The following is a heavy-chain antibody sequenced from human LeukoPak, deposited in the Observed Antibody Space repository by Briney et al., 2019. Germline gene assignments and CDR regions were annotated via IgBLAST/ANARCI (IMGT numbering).Heavy chain of an antibody. Sequence: VKVSCKASGGTFSSCAISWVRQAPGQGLEWMGRIIPILGIANYAQKFQGRVTITADKSTSTAYMELSSLRSEDTAVYYCARDKTTVVTKLNWFDPWGQGTLVTVSS. D-gene: IGHD4-23*01. CDR3: ARDKTTVVTKLNWFDP. V-gene: IGHV1-69*10. CDR1: GGTFSSCA. J-gene: IGHJ5*02. CDR2: IIPILGIA.